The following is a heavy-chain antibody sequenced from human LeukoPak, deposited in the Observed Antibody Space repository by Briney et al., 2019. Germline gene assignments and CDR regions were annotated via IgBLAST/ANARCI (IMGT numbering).Heavy chain of an antibody. CDR2: IKSKTDGGTT. V-gene: IGHV3-15*01. J-gene: IGHJ4*02. CDR3: TTYADGPTFDY. D-gene: IGHD5-24*01. Sequence: PGGSLRLSCAASGFTFSIYAMSWVRQAPGKGLEWVGRIKSKTDGGTTDYAAPVKGRFTISRDDSKNTLYLQMNSLKTEDTAVYYCTTYADGPTFDYWGQGTLVTVSS. CDR1: GFTFSIYA.